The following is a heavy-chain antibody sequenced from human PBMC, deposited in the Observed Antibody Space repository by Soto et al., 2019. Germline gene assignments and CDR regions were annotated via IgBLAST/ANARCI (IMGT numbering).Heavy chain of an antibody. CDR1: GFSLSTSGVG. CDR2: IYWDDSK. V-gene: IGHV2-5*02. J-gene: IGHJ4*02. CDR3: AHKGPEDWPLDY. Sequence: QITLKESAPTLMRPTQTLTLTCAFSGFSLSTSGVGVGWIRQPPGKALEWLAVIYWDDSKHYSPSLRSRLTITKDTSKNQVVLTMTNMDPMDTGTYYCAHKGPEDWPLDYWGQGTLVTVSS. D-gene: IGHD3-9*01.